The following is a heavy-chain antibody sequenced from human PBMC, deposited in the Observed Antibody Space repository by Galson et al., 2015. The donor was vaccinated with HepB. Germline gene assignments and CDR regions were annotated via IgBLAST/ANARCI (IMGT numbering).Heavy chain of an antibody. CDR2: IKPMFPTA. V-gene: IGHV1-69*13. CDR1: GGSFSRFA. J-gene: IGHJ3*02. CDR3: VRPRGNSGSRRALDI. D-gene: IGHD6-13*01. Sequence: SVKVSCKASGGSFSRFAIHWVRQAPGEGLEWMGGIKPMFPTASYAQGFQDRVTITADESTNTAYMEIKSLGSGDTAMYYCVRPRGNSGSRRALDIWGPGTMVVVSS.